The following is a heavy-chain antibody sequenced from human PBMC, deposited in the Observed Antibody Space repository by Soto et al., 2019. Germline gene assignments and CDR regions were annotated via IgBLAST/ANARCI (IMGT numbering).Heavy chain of an antibody. J-gene: IGHJ4*02. D-gene: IGHD4-17*01. V-gene: IGHV4-39*02. CDR3: ARGGGYYGVLFDY. CDR2: ILYSGTT. Sequence: QLRLQESGPGLLRPSETLSLTCNVSGGAISSSSYFWGWVRQPPGKTLEWIGHILYSGTTHYNESPKGRVTLSVDTSKNQFSLRLNSVTPADTAVYYCARGGGYYGVLFDYWGQGTLVPVSS. CDR1: GGAISSSSYF.